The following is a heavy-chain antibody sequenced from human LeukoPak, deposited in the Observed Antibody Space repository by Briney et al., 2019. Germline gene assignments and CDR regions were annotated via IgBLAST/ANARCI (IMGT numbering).Heavy chain of an antibody. CDR2: ISGYNGNT. CDR3: ARGYSYGSDYYYGMDV. V-gene: IGHV1-18*01. CDR1: GYTFTSYA. J-gene: IGHJ6*02. Sequence: AASVKVSCKVSGYTFTSYAISWVRQAPGQGLEWMGWISGYNGNTKYAQKVQGRVTMTTDTSTSTAYMELRSLRSDDTAVYYCARGYSYGSDYYYGMDVWGQGTTVTVSS. D-gene: IGHD5-18*01.